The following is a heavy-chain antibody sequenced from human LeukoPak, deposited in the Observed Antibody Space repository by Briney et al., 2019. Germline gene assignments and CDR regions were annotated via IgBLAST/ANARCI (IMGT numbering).Heavy chain of an antibody. CDR1: RGNFRTYA. CDR3: AREVPDANAAFDV. D-gene: IGHD2-2*01. Sequence: SVKVSCKASRGNFRTYAIIWVRQAPGHGLEWLGRIIPVFGTANYAQNFQGRVTMTADESRNTADLELTSLTSEDTAVYYCAREVPDANAAFDVWGQGTMVTVSS. CDR2: IIPVFGTA. V-gene: IGHV1-69*13. J-gene: IGHJ3*01.